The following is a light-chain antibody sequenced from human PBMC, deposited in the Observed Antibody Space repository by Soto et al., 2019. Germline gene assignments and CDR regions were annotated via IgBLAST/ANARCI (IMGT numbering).Light chain of an antibody. CDR2: RNN. J-gene: IGLJ7*01. CDR1: SSNIGSNY. V-gene: IGLV1-47*01. Sequence: QSVLTQPPSASGTPGQRVTISCSGSSSNIGSNYVYWYRQLPGTAPKLLIYRNNQRPSGVPDRFSGSKSGTSASLAISGLRSEDEADYSCAAWDDSLSGALFGGGTQLTVL. CDR3: AAWDDSLSGAL.